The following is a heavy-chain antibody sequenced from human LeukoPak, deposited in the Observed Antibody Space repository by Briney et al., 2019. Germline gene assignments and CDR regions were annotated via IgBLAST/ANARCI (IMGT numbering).Heavy chain of an antibody. D-gene: IGHD1-26*01. Sequence: GGSLRLSCAASGFTFSSYAMIWVRQAPGKGLEWVSLISGSGSSTYYADSVKGRFTISRDNSKNTLYLQMNSLRVEDTAVYYCTTHRVGATRVDIWGQGTMVTVSS. CDR3: TTHRVGATRVDI. V-gene: IGHV3-23*01. J-gene: IGHJ3*02. CDR1: GFTFSSYA. CDR2: ISGSGSST.